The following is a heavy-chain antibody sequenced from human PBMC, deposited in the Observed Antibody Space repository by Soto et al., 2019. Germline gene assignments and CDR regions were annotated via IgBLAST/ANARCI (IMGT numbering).Heavy chain of an antibody. CDR1: GFTFSSYA. D-gene: IGHD3-22*01. Sequence: QVQLVESGGGVVQPGRSLRLSCAASGFTFSSYAMHWVRQAPGKGLEWVAVISYDGSNKYYADSVKGRFTISRDNSKNTLYLQMNSLRAEDTAVYYCASPAYYYDSSGYFHRPLRTDYWGQGTLVTVSS. CDR2: ISYDGSNK. J-gene: IGHJ4*02. V-gene: IGHV3-30-3*01. CDR3: ASPAYYYDSSGYFHRPLRTDY.